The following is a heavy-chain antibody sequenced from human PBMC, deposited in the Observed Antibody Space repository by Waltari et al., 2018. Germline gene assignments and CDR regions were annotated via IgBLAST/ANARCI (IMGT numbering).Heavy chain of an antibody. CDR1: GGSISSSSYY. CDR3: ARPASIVGATRYAFDI. CDR2: IYYSGST. J-gene: IGHJ3*02. Sequence: QLQLQESGQGLVKPSETLSLTCTVSGGSISSSSYYWGWIRQPPGKGLEWIGSIYYSGSTYYNPSLKSRVTISVDTSKNQFSLKLSSVTAADTAVYYCARPASIVGATRYAFDIWGQGTMVTVSS. D-gene: IGHD1-26*01. V-gene: IGHV4-39*01.